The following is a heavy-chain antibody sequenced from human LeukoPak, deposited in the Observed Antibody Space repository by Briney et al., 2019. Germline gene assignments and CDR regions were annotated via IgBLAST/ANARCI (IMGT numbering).Heavy chain of an antibody. Sequence: GGSLRLSCAASGFTFSSYGMHWVRQAPGKGLEWVAFIRYDGSNKYYADSVKGRFTISRDNSKNTLYLQMNSLRAEDTAVYYCAKEYCSSTSCYTELAGYWGQGTLVTVSS. D-gene: IGHD2-2*02. CDR1: GFTFSSYG. CDR2: IRYDGSNK. CDR3: AKEYCSSTSCYTELAGY. V-gene: IGHV3-30*02. J-gene: IGHJ4*02.